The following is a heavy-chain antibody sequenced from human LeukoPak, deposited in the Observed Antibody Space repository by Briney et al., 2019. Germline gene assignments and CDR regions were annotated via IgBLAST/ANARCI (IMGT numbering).Heavy chain of an antibody. CDR2: IYPSGST. CDR1: GGSISSYY. CDR3: AIGRDGYNLPWFDP. D-gene: IGHD5-24*01. J-gene: IGHJ5*02. Sequence: SETLSLTCTVSGGSISSYYWSWIRQPPGKGLEWIGYIYPSGSTNYNPSLKSRVTISVDTSKNQFSLKLSSVTAADTAVYYCAIGRDGYNLPWFDPWGQGTLVTVSS. V-gene: IGHV4-4*09.